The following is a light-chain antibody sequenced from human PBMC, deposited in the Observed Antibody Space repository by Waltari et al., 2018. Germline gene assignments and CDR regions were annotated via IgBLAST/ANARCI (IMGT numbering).Light chain of an antibody. Sequence: DLQMTQSPSTLSASVGARVTITCRASQRISDWLAWYQQKPGKAPKLLIYKASSLESGVPSRFSGSGSGTEFTLTISSLQPDDFATYYCQPYNSYSIMFGQGTRLEIK. CDR3: QPYNSYSIM. CDR2: KAS. J-gene: IGKJ5*01. CDR1: QRISDW. V-gene: IGKV1-5*03.